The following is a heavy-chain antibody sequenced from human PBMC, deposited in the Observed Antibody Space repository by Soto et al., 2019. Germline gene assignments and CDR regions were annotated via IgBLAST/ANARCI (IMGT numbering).Heavy chain of an antibody. CDR1: GYTFTSYG. CDR2: ISAYNGNT. J-gene: IGHJ4*02. Sequence: QVQLVQSGAEVKKPGASVKVSCKASGYTFTSYGISWVRQAPGQGLEWMGWISAYNGNTNYAQKLQGRVTMTTDTATSIAYMELRSLRADDTAVYYCARGGTHRYYDILTGYDYWGQGTLVSVSS. V-gene: IGHV1-18*01. D-gene: IGHD3-9*01. CDR3: ARGGTHRYYDILTGYDY.